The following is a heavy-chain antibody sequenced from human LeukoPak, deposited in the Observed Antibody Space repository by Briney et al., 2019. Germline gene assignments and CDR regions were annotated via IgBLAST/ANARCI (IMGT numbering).Heavy chain of an antibody. J-gene: IGHJ5*02. CDR2: TSSSDAGT. CDR3: AKDPRIQLWLTDWFDP. D-gene: IGHD5-18*01. Sequence: PGGSLRLSCAASGFTLSTYAMSWVRQTPGKGLEWVAATSSSDAGTYHADSVKGRFTISRDNSKNTLYLQMKSLRVEDTAVYYCAKDPRIQLWLTDWFDPWGQGTLVTVSS. CDR1: GFTLSTYA. V-gene: IGHV3-23*01.